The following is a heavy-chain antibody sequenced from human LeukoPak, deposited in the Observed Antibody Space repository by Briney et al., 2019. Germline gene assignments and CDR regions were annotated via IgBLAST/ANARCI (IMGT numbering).Heavy chain of an antibody. D-gene: IGHD1-26*01. CDR2: SYASGST. J-gene: IGHJ5*02. CDR1: GASISSYY. V-gene: IGHV4-4*07. Sequence: SETLSLTCTVSGASISSYYWSWIRQPAGKGLEWIGRSYASGSTNYNPSLKSRVTMSVDTYKSQFSLKLICVTAADTAVYYCARDPRGIVGANHNWFDPWGQGTLVTVSS. CDR3: ARDPRGIVGANHNWFDP.